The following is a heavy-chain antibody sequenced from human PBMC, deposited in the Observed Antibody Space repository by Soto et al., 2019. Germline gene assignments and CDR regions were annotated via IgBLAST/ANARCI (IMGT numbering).Heavy chain of an antibody. D-gene: IGHD6-19*01. J-gene: IGHJ4*02. V-gene: IGHV4-39*01. CDR2: IYYSGST. CDR3: ASVAVAGTAHHSDY. Sequence: SETLSLTCTVSGGSISSSSYYWGWIRQPPGKGLEWIGSIYYSGSTYYNPSLKSRVTISVDTSKNQFSLKLSSVTAADTAVYYCASVAVAGTAHHSDYWGQGTLVTVSS. CDR1: GGSISSSSYY.